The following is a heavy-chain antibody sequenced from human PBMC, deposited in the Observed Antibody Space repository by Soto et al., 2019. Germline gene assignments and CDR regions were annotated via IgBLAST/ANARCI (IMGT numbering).Heavy chain of an antibody. J-gene: IGHJ6*02. Sequence: QVQLQQWGAGLLKPSETLSLTCDVYGGSFGGYFWSWIRQPPGKGLEWIGEINHGGITNYNPSLKSGITISGDGSKTEFPRKVSLAPAADPPVLYWGGRGAGTVMFSYPVRDVWGQGTSVTVSS. V-gene: IGHV4-34*02. CDR2: INHGGIT. D-gene: IGHD3-10*01. CDR1: GGSFGGYF. CDR3: GGRGAGTVMFSYPVRDV.